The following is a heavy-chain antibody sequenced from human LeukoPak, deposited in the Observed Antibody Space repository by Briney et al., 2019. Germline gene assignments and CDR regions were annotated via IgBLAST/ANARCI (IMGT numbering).Heavy chain of an antibody. CDR1: GGSISSGDYY. CDR3: ARGYSLDY. V-gene: IGHV4-30-4*01. D-gene: IGHD5-18*01. Sequence: SETLSLTCTVSGGSISSGDYYWSWIRQPPGKGLEWIGYIYYSGSTYYTPSLRGRVTISADTCKNQFSLNLSSVTAADTAVYYCARGYSLDYWGQGTLVTVSS. J-gene: IGHJ4*02. CDR2: IYYSGST.